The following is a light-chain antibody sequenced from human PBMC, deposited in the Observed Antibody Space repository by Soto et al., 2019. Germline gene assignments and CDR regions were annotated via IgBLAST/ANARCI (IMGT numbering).Light chain of an antibody. CDR2: EVS. J-gene: IGLJ3*02. V-gene: IGLV2-8*01. CDR1: SSDVGAYKY. CDR3: TSYAGSNIWV. Sequence: QSALTQPPSASGSPRQSVTISRAGTSSDVGAYKYVSWYQQYPGKAPKLMIYEVSKRPSGVPDRFSGSKSGKTASLTVSGHQPEDEADYHCTSYAGSNIWVFGGGTKLTVL.